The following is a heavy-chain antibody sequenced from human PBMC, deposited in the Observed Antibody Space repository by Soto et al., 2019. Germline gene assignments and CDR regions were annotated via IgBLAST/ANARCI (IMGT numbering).Heavy chain of an antibody. CDR1: GGSISGGGFS. CDR3: ARLQFGEGFDY. V-gene: IGHV4-30-2*01. D-gene: IGHD3-10*01. J-gene: IGHJ4*02. CDR2: ILHTGGT. Sequence: SETLSLTCSVSGGSISGGGFSWSWIRQPPGKGLEWIGYILHTGGTQYNPSLKSRVSMSVDKSKNQFSLHLTSVTAADTAVYYCARLQFGEGFDYWGQGALVTVSS.